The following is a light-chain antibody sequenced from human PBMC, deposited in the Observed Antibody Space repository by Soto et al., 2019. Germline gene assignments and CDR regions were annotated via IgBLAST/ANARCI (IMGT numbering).Light chain of an antibody. J-gene: IGLJ2*01. CDR3: SSYTSSNTLV. CDR2: DVT. V-gene: IGLV2-14*01. Sequence: QSALTQPASVSGSPGQSITISCTGTSSDLAIYNYVSWYQQHPGKAPKLMIYDVTNRPSGVSDRFSGSKSGNTASLTISGLQAEDEANYYCSSYTSSNTLVFGGGTKLTVL. CDR1: SSDLAIYNY.